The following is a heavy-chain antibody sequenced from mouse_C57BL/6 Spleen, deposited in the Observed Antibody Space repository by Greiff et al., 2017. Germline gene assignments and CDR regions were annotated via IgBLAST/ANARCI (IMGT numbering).Heavy chain of an antibody. CDR3: ARSIDYDVGFAY. D-gene: IGHD2-4*01. V-gene: IGHV1-69*01. Sequence: VQLQQPGAELVMPGASVKLSCKASGYTFTSYWMHWVKQRPGQGLEWIGEIDPSDSYTNYNQKFKGKSTLTVDKSSSTAYMQLSGLTSEDSAVYYCARSIDYDVGFAYWGQGTLVTVSA. CDR1: GYTFTSYW. J-gene: IGHJ3*01. CDR2: IDPSDSYT.